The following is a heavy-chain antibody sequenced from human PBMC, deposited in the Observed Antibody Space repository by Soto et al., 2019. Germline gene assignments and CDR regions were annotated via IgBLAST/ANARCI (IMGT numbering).Heavy chain of an antibody. CDR3: ARRAHDWGYYYGMDV. CDR2: IYPVDSDT. V-gene: IGHV5-51*01. J-gene: IGHJ6*04. Sequence: ESLKISRKVFGYTLTNYWIGCVRQMPGKGLECMGIIYPVDSDTRYSPSFQGQVTISADKSISTAYLQWSSLKASDTAMYYCARRAHDWGYYYGMDVWGKGTTVTVSS. D-gene: IGHD3-16*01. CDR1: GYTLTNYW.